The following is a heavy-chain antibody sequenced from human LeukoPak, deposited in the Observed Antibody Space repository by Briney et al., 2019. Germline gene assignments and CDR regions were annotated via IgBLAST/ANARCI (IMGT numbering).Heavy chain of an antibody. Sequence: ASETLSLTCAVYGGSFSGYYWSWIRQPPGKGLEWIGEINHSGSTNYNPSLKSRVTISVDTSKNQFSLKLSSVTAADTAVYYCARASLTYYYGSGSYYKYRAREDYWGQGTLVTVSS. V-gene: IGHV4-34*01. CDR3: ARASLTYYYGSGSYYKYRAREDY. J-gene: IGHJ4*02. CDR2: INHSGST. CDR1: GGSFSGYY. D-gene: IGHD3-10*01.